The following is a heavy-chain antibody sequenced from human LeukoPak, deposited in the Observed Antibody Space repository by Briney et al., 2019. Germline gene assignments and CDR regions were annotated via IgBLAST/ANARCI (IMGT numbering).Heavy chain of an antibody. V-gene: IGHV3-7*01. Sequence: GGSLRLSCAVSGFTFTDYSMNWVRQAPGKGLEWVASIRQDGGEKSYVDSVKGRFTISRDNTKNTLYLQINSLRAEDTAVYYCAKDGTAAGLYFDLWGQGTLVTVSS. CDR1: GFTFTDYS. J-gene: IGHJ4*01. CDR3: AKDGTAAGLYFDL. D-gene: IGHD6-13*01. CDR2: IRQDGGEK.